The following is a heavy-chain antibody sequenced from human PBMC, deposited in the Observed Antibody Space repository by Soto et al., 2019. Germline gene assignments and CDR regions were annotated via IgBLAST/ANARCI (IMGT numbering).Heavy chain of an antibody. V-gene: IGHV4-39*01. CDR1: GGSITSGSNY. CDR2: MYYSGST. Sequence: SETLSLTCTVSGGSITSGSNYWGWIRQPPGKGLEWIGSMYYSGSTYNNPSLRSRVTLSVDTSKNQFSLNLRSVTAADTAVYYCARHRLVVVPATNDFDYWGQGTLVTVPQ. CDR3: ARHRLVVVPATNDFDY. D-gene: IGHD2-15*01. J-gene: IGHJ4*02.